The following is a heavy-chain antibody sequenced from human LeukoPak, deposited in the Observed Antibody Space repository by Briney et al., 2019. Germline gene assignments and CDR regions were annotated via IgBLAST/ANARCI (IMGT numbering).Heavy chain of an antibody. CDR3: ATYDSWSGYNIAY. CDR2: INRDGSEK. V-gene: IGHV3-7*03. D-gene: IGHD3-3*01. Sequence: PGGTLRLSCAVSGFTLSSRCMMWVRQAPGKGLEWMTNINRDGSEKNYVGSVKGRFTITRDNAENSLYLQMNSLKVEDTAIYYCATYDSWSGYNIAYWGQGTTVTVSS. J-gene: IGHJ6*02. CDR1: GFTLSSRC.